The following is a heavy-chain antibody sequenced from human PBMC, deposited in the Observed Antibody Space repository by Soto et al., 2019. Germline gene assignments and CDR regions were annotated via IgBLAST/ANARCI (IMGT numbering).Heavy chain of an antibody. V-gene: IGHV3-15*01. CDR2: IKTISDGGTT. D-gene: IGHD1-1*01. J-gene: IGHJ6*02. CDR3: STDSAEAVEVPATYGVDV. CDR1: GFTFRNAW. Sequence: EVQLVESGGGLVKPGGSLRLSCAASGFTFRNAWMTWVRQAPGKGLEWVGRIKTISDGGTTDYAAPVKGRFTISRDDSANTLFLQMNSLTTEDTGVYYCSTDSAEAVEVPATYGVDVWGQGTTVTVSS.